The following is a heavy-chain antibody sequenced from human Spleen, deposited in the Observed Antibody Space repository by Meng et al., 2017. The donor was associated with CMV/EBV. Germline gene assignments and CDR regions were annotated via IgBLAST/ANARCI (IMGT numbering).Heavy chain of an antibody. CDR1: GGSISSGGYY. D-gene: IGHD2-2*01. V-gene: IGHV4-31*02. CDR3: ASGPAAMWVGWFDP. J-gene: IGHJ5*02. Sequence: SGGSISSGGYYWSWLRQHPGKGLEWIGYIYYSGSTYYNPSLKSRVTISVDTSKNQFSLKLSSVTAADTAVYYCASGPAAMWVGWFDPWGQGTLVTVSS. CDR2: IYYSGST.